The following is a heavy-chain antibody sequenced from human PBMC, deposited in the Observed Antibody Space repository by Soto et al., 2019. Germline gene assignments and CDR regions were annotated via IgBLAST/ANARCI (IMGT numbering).Heavy chain of an antibody. CDR3: AVRKTGSYFDY. D-gene: IGHD1-26*01. J-gene: IGHJ4*02. Sequence: VESLKLSGAASGFTFSNYAMSWVRQAPGKGLEWVSGIGASGAGTYYPYFMKGRFIISRDNSKNTLHLQMYSLRAEDTAVYYCAVRKTGSYFDYWGQGTPVTVSS. V-gene: IGHV3-23*01. CDR2: IGASGAGT. CDR1: GFTFSNYA.